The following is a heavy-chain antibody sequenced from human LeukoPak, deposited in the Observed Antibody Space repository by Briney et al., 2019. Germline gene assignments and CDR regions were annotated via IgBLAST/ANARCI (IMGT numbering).Heavy chain of an antibody. CDR1: GGSISSGGYY. CDR3: ARGYVVVPTTGYFDY. J-gene: IGHJ4*02. Sequence: SETLSFTCTVSGGSISSGGYYLSWIRQHPGKGLEWIVYIYYSGSTYYNPSLKSRVTISVDTSKNQFSLKLSSVTAADTAVYYCARGYVVVPTTGYFDYWGQGTLVTVSS. CDR2: IYYSGST. V-gene: IGHV4-31*03. D-gene: IGHD3-22*01.